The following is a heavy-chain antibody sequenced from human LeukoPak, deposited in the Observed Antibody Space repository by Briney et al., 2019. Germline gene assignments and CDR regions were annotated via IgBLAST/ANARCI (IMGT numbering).Heavy chain of an antibody. CDR1: GDSVSSNSAA. CDR2: TYYRSKWYY. CDR3: ARGSYNSKWN. Sequence: SQTLSLTCAISGDSVSSNSAAWGWIRQSPSRGLEWLGRTYYRSKWYYDYAVSVQSRIAINLDTSKNQFSLHLTSVTPEDTAVYYCARGSYNSKWNWGQGTLVIVSS. D-gene: IGHD6-13*01. V-gene: IGHV6-1*01. J-gene: IGHJ4*02.